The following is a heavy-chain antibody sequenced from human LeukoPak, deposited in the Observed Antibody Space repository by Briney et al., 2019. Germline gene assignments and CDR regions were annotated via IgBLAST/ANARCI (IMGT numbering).Heavy chain of an antibody. Sequence: GGSLRLSCAASGFSFSSNAMNWVRQAPGKGLEWVSSISVSGGTTYYADSVKGRFTISRDNSKSTLYLQMISLRAEDTAVYYCAYDSSGYFYRNIDCWGQGTLVTVSS. D-gene: IGHD3-22*01. J-gene: IGHJ4*02. CDR3: AYDSSGYFYRNIDC. V-gene: IGHV3-23*01. CDR1: GFSFSSNA. CDR2: ISVSGGTT.